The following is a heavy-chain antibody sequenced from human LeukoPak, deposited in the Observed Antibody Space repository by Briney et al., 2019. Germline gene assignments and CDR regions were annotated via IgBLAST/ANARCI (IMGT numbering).Heavy chain of an antibody. Sequence: GGSLRLSCEASGFSFSSYNMDWVRQAPGKGLEWLSYMSGYGSDIYYADSVKGRFTISRDNAKNSVYLQMNSLRAEDTALYYCARQRGNWFDSWGQGTLVTVSS. CDR3: ARQRGNWFDS. J-gene: IGHJ5*01. V-gene: IGHV3-21*05. D-gene: IGHD3-10*01. CDR1: GFSFSSYN. CDR2: MSGYGSDI.